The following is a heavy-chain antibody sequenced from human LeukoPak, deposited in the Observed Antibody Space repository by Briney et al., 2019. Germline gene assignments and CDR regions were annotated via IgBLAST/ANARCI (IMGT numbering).Heavy chain of an antibody. CDR1: GFTFSSYG. CDR2: IRYDGSNK. CDR3: AKTNWNDNYFDY. V-gene: IGHV3-30*02. J-gene: IGHJ4*02. Sequence: PGGSLRLSCAASGFTFSSYGMHWVRQAPGKGLEWVAFIRYDGSNKYYADSVKGRFTISRDNSKNTLYLQMNSLRAEDTAVYYCAKTNWNDNYFDYWGQGTLVTVSS. D-gene: IGHD1-1*01.